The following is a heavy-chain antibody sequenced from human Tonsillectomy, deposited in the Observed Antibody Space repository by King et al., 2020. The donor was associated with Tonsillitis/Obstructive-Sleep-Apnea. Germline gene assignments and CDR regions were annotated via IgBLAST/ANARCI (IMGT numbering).Heavy chain of an antibody. CDR1: GDRVSSNSAA. V-gene: IGHV6-1*01. CDR3: AGGGDPKGEGFDF. J-gene: IGHJ4*02. D-gene: IGHD3-16*01. CDR2: TYYRSKWYN. Sequence: VQLQQSGPGLVKPSQTLSLTCAISGDRVSSNSAAWNWIRQSPSRGLEWLGRTYYRSKWYNDFAVSVKGRITISPDTSKNQLSLQLNSVTPEDTAVYYLAGGGDPKGEGFDFWGQGTLVTVSS.